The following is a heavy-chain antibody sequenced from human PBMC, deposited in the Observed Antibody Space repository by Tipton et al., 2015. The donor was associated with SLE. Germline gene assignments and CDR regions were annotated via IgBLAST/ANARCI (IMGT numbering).Heavy chain of an antibody. CDR1: GGSVSTSRYY. J-gene: IGHJ4*02. CDR3: ARFDYSNWDDY. Sequence: TLSLTCTVSGGSVSTSRYYWGWIRQPPGQGLEWIGNIFFNGNTYYTPSLKSRATISIDMSGNQFSLRLNFVTAADTAVYFCARFDYSNWDDYWGQGTLVTVSS. CDR2: IFFNGNT. V-gene: IGHV4-39*07. D-gene: IGHD4-11*01.